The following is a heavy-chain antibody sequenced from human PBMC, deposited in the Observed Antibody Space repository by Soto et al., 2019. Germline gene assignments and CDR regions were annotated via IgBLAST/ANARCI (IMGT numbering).Heavy chain of an antibody. CDR2: IYYSGSA. CDR3: ARATYYSDTGGSPPLDY. CDR1: GGSISSYY. D-gene: IGHD3-22*01. J-gene: IGHJ4*02. Sequence: SETLSLTCTVSGGSISSYYWSWIRQPPGKGLEWIGYIYYSGSANYNPSLKSRVTISVDTSRNQFSLKLNSVTAADTAVYFCARATYYSDTGGSPPLDYWGQGTLVTVPS. V-gene: IGHV4-59*08.